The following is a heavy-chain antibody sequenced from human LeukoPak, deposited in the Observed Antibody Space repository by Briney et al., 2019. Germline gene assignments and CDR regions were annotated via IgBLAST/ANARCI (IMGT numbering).Heavy chain of an antibody. D-gene: IGHD3-10*01. CDR3: ARVGEGKQFDY. CDR2: ISYDGSNK. V-gene: IGHV3-30-3*01. CDR1: GFTFSSYA. J-gene: IGHJ4*02. Sequence: GGSLRLSCAASGFTFSSYAMHWVRQAPGKGLEWVAVISYDGSNKYYADSVKGRFTISRDNSKNTLYLQMNSLRSEDTAVYYCARVGEGKQFDYWGQGTLVTVSS.